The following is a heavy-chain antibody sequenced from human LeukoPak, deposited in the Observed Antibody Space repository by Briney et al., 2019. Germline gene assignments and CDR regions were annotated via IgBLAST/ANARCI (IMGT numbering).Heavy chain of an antibody. Sequence: SQTLSLTCTVSGGSISSGGYYWSWIRQHPGKGLEWIGYIYYSGSTYYNPSLKSRVTISVDTSKNQFSLKLSSVTAADTAVYYCARLLVVAATYFDYWGQGTLVTVSS. CDR1: GGSISSGGYY. D-gene: IGHD2-15*01. J-gene: IGHJ4*02. CDR2: IYYSGST. V-gene: IGHV4-31*03. CDR3: ARLLVVAATYFDY.